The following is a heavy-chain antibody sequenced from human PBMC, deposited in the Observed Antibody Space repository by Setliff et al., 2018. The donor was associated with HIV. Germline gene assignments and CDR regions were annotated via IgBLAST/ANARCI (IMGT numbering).Heavy chain of an antibody. CDR1: GYNFNTDW. Sequence: GESLKISCKGPGYNFNTDWIAWVRQMPGKGLEWMGIIYPGDSDTRYSLSFQGQVTISADKSINTAYLRWRSLRASDTAIYFCAKHGFERKSPYNWFDSWGQGTLVTVSS. CDR2: IYPGDSDT. J-gene: IGHJ5*01. V-gene: IGHV5-51*01. D-gene: IGHD3-16*01. CDR3: AKHGFERKSPYNWFDS.